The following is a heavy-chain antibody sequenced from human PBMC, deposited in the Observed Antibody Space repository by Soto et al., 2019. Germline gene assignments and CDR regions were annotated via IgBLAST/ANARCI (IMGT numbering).Heavy chain of an antibody. J-gene: IGHJ6*02. Sequence: EVQLVESGGGLVQPGGSLKLSCAASGFTFSGSAVHWVRQASGKGLEWVGRIRSKANNYATAYAASVQGRFTIFRDDLKNTAYLQMNSLKTEDTAVYYCTNPQVYYCMDVWGQGTTVTVSS. CDR3: TNPQVYYCMDV. CDR2: IRSKANNYAT. V-gene: IGHV3-73*02. CDR1: GFTFSGSA.